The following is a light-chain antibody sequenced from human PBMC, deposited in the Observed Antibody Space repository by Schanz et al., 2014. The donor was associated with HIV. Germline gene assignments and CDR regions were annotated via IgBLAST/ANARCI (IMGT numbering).Light chain of an antibody. CDR3: QQYKDWPPYT. CDR1: QSVNTNY. V-gene: IGKV3-20*01. Sequence: EIVLTQSPGTLSLSPGERATLSCRASQSVNTNYLAWYQQKPGQAPRLLIFGASSRATGIPDRFSGSGSGTDFTLTISSLQSEDSAVYYCQQYKDWPPYTFGQGTKVEIK. CDR2: GAS. J-gene: IGKJ2*01.